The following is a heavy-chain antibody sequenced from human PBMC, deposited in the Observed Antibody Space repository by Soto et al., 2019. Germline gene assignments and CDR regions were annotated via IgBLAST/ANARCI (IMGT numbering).Heavy chain of an antibody. V-gene: IGHV3-23*01. J-gene: IGHJ4*02. CDR1: GFTFSSYA. D-gene: IGHD3-22*01. CDR3: AKASLSVVIPNRDFDY. Sequence: PGGSLRLSCAASGFTFSSYAMSWVRQAPGKGLEWVSAISGSGGSTYYADSVKGRFTISRDNSKNTLYLQMNSLRAEDTAVYYCAKASLSVVIPNRDFDYWGQGTLVTVSS. CDR2: ISGSGGST.